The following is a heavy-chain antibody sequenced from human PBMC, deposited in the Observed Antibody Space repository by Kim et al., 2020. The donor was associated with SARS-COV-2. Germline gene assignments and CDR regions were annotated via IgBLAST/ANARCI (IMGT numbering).Heavy chain of an antibody. V-gene: IGHV3-23*01. CDR3: ALRGHMNPIDP. CDR2: T. D-gene: IGHD5-12*01. J-gene: IGHJ5*02. Sequence: TYYADSVKGRFTISRDSSKNTLYLQMNSLRAEDTAVYYCALRGHMNPIDPWGQGTLVTVSS.